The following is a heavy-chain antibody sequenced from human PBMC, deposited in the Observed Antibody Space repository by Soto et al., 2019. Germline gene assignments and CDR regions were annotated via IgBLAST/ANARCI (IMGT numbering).Heavy chain of an antibody. CDR3: ARDELDGYYFDN. CDR1: GGSISSGGYS. Sequence: QVQRQESGSGLVKPSQSLSLTCTVSGGSISSGGYSWNWIRQPPGKGLEWIGYIYHSGSTDYNPSLRSRVTISVDKSNNQFSLKLSSVTAADTAVYYCARDELDGYYFDNWGQGTLVTVSS. CDR2: IYHSGST. J-gene: IGHJ4*02. D-gene: IGHD3-3*01. V-gene: IGHV4-30-2*01.